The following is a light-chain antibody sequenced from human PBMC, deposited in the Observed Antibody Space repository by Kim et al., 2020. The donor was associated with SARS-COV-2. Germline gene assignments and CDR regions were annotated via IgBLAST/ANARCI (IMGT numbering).Light chain of an antibody. CDR1: QSVSSY. V-gene: IGKV3-11*01. CDR2: DAS. Sequence: EIVLTQSPATLSLSPGERATLSCRASQSVSSYLAWYQQKPGQAPRLLIYDASNRATGIPARFSGSGSGTDFTLTISSLEPEDFAVYYWQQRSNWTPTVTFGGGTKVYIK. CDR3: QQRSNWTPTVT. J-gene: IGKJ4*01.